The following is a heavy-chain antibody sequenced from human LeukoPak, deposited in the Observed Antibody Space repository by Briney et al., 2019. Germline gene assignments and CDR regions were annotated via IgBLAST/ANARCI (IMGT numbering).Heavy chain of an antibody. CDR3: ARSLRTMVRGVISWFDP. D-gene: IGHD3-10*01. J-gene: IGHJ5*02. CDR2: ISAYNGNT. CDR1: GYTFTSYG. Sequence: ASVKVSCKASGYTFTSYGISWVRQAPGQGLEWMGWISAYNGNTNYVQKLQGRVTMTTDTSTSTAYMELRSLRSDDTAVYYCARSLRTMVRGVISWFDPWGQGTLVTVSS. V-gene: IGHV1-18*01.